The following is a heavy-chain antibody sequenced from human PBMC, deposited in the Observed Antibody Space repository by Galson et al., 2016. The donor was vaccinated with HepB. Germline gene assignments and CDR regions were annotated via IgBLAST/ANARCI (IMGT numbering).Heavy chain of an antibody. D-gene: IGHD4-17*01. CDR2: IYYSGRT. V-gene: IGHV4-31*03. J-gene: IGHJ5*02. CDR1: GASISGGGYY. Sequence: TLSLTCTVSGASISGGGYYWSWIRQHPGKGLEWIGYIYYSGRTSYNPSLKSRVTISVDTSKNQFSLRLSSVTAADTAVYYCAREVDDYGDNWFDPWGQGTLVTASS. CDR3: AREVDDYGDNWFDP.